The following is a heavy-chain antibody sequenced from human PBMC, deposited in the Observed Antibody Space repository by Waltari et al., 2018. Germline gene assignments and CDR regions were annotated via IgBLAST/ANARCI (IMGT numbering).Heavy chain of an antibody. CDR1: GITFSNYA. CDR2: ITVGDDT. J-gene: IGHJ4*02. Sequence: EVQLLESGGDLVQPGGSLRLSCAASGITFSNYAINWVRLAPGRGLGGVSAITVGDDTYYADSVKGRFTISRDTSKDTVHLQMNGLRAEDTAVYYCATPFYNWDDPLHSWGQGTLVTVSS. V-gene: IGHV3-23*01. D-gene: IGHD1-20*01. CDR3: ATPFYNWDDPLHS.